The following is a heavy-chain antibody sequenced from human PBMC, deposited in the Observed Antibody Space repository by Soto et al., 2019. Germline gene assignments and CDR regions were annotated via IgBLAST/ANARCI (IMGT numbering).Heavy chain of an antibody. CDR3: ASLRRGSSIKGDHYDTEV. CDR2: IIPIFGTA. D-gene: IGHD2-2*01. J-gene: IGHJ6*02. Sequence: SVKVSCKASGGTFSSYAISWVRQAPGEGLEWMGGIIPIFGTANYAQKFQGRVTITADKSTSTAYMELSSLRSEDTAVYYCASLRRGSSIKGDHYDTEVWGHGTPVSVS. V-gene: IGHV1-69*06. CDR1: GGTFSSYA.